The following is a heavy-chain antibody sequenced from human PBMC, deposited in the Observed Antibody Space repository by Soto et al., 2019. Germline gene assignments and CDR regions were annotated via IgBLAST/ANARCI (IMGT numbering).Heavy chain of an antibody. V-gene: IGHV4-39*01. CDR2: IYYSGST. D-gene: IGHD6-19*01. J-gene: IGHJ5*02. CDR3: ARHPSAFWCDP. CDR1: GGSLSRSSYF. Sequence: QLQLQESGPGLVKPSETLSLTCSVSGGSLSRSSYFWGGIRQPPGKGLEWIGGIYYSGSTYYNPSLKSRVTVSVDTSKNQFSLKLSSVTAADTAVYCCARHPSAFWCDPGGQGTLVTVSS.